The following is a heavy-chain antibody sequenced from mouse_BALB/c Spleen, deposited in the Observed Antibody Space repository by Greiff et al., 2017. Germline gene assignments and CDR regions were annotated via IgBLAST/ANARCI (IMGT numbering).Heavy chain of an antibody. CDR3: ARQTGTCYFDY. V-gene: IGHV5-12-1*01. D-gene: IGHD4-1*01. CDR2: ISSGGGST. Sequence: EVQLVESGGGLVKPGGSLKLSCAASGFAFSSYDMSWVRQTPEKRLEWVAYISSGGGSTYYPDTVKGRFTISRDNAKNTLYLQMSSLKSEDTAMYYCARQTGTCYFDYWGQGTTLTVSS. CDR1: GFAFSSYD. J-gene: IGHJ2*01.